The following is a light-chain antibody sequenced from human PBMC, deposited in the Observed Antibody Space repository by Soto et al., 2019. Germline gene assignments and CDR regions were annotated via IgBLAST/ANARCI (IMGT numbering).Light chain of an antibody. CDR3: SSYTGSDNLV. Sequence: QSALTQPPSASGSPGQSVTISCTGTSSDVGAYNNVSWYQQHPGKAPKLMIYDVTTRPSGVPDRFSGSKSGNTASLTVSGLQAEDEADYFCSSYTGSDNLVFGGGTKLTVL. J-gene: IGLJ2*01. CDR1: SSDVGAYNN. V-gene: IGLV2-8*01. CDR2: DVT.